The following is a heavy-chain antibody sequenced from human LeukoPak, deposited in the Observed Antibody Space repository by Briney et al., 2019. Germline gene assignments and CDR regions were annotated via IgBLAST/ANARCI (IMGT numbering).Heavy chain of an antibody. D-gene: IGHD3-16*01. Sequence: SETLSLTCTVSGGSISSYYWSWIRQPAGKGLEWIGRMYPSGETSYNPTLKSRVTISLDTSKNQFSLRLSSVTAADTAVYYCAAGSQSTSLIKWGQGTLVTVSS. J-gene: IGHJ4*02. V-gene: IGHV4-4*07. CDR2: MYPSGET. CDR3: AAGSQSTSLIK. CDR1: GGSISSYY.